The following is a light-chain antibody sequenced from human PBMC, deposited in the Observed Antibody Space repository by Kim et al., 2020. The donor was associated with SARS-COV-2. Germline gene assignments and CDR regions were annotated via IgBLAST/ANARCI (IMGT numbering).Light chain of an antibody. CDR2: QDS. V-gene: IGLV3-1*01. CDR1: KLGDKY. J-gene: IGLJ2*01. Sequence: SYELTQPPSVSVSPGQTASITCSGDKLGDKYACWYQQKPGQSPVLVIHQDSKRPSGIPERFFGSNSGNTATLTICGTQAMDEADYYCQAWDSSTEVVFGGGTQLTVL. CDR3: QAWDSSTEVV.